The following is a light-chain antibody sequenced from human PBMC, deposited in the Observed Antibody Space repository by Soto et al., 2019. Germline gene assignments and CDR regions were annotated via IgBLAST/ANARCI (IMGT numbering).Light chain of an antibody. CDR3: QHRSNWTPT. CDR1: QSVSSN. J-gene: IGKJ5*01. CDR2: GAS. Sequence: DIVMTQSPATLSVSPGERATLSCRASQSVSSNLAWYQQKPGQAPRLLIYGASTRATGIPARFSGSGSGTDFTLTISRLENEDFATYDGQHRSNWTPTFGQGTRLEIK. V-gene: IGKV3-15*01.